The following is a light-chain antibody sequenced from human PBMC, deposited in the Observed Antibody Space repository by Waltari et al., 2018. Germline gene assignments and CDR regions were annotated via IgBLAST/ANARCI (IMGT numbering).Light chain of an antibody. V-gene: IGKV3-20*01. CDR1: QSFSSSY. CDR2: GAS. Sequence: EIVLTQSPGTLSLSPGERATLSCRASQSFSSSYLAWYQQKPGQAPRLLIYGASSRATGIPDRFSGSGSGTDFTLTIRRLEPEDFAVYYCQQYGSSPRTFGQGTTVEIK. J-gene: IGKJ1*01. CDR3: QQYGSSPRT.